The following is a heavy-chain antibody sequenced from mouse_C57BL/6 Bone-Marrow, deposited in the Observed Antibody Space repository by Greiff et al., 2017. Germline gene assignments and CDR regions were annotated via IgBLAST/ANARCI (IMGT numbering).Heavy chain of an antibody. V-gene: IGHV1-59*01. D-gene: IGHD1-1*01. CDR3: ARAHYYGSHYYYAMDY. Sequence: QVQLQQPGAELVRPGTSVKLSCKASGYTFTSYWMHWVKQRPGQGLAWIGVIDPSDSYTNYNHKFKGKATLTVDTSSSTAYMQLSSLTSEDSAVYYCARAHYYGSHYYYAMDYWGQGTTLTVSS. J-gene: IGHJ2*01. CDR1: GYTFTSYW. CDR2: IDPSDSYT.